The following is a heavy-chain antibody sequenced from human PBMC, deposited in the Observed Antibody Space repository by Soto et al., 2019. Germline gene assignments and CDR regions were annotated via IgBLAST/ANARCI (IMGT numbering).Heavy chain of an antibody. V-gene: IGHV3-33*01. CDR3: ARPFFYSSSSRASFDY. CDR2: IWYDGSNK. J-gene: IGHJ4*02. D-gene: IGHD6-6*01. Sequence: PGGSLRLSCAASGFTFSSYGMHCVRQAPGKGLEWVAVIWYDGSNKYYADSVKGRFTISRDNSKNTLYLQMNSLRAEDTAVYYCARPFFYSSSSRASFDYWGQGTLVTVSS. CDR1: GFTFSSYG.